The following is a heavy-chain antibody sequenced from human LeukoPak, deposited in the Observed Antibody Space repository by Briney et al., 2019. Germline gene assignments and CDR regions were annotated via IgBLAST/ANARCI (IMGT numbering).Heavy chain of an antibody. Sequence: SETLSLTCTVSDGSISSSSYYWGWIRQSPGKGLEWIESIYYGGSTYYNPSLKSRVTISVDTSKNQFSLNLSSVTAADTAVYYCARGSAEYNILTGYYNVGVFDYWGQGTLVTVSS. CDR3: ARGSAEYNILTGYYNVGVFDY. D-gene: IGHD3-9*01. J-gene: IGHJ4*02. V-gene: IGHV4-39*07. CDR2: IYYGGST. CDR1: DGSISSSSYY.